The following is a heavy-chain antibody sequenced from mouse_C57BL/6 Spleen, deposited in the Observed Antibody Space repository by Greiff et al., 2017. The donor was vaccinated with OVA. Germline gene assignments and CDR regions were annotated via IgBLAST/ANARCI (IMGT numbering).Heavy chain of an antibody. CDR3: ARPELALGGYYAMDY. CDR1: GYTFTDYY. J-gene: IGHJ4*01. CDR2: INPNNGGT. V-gene: IGHV1-26*01. Sequence: VQLQQSGPELVKPGASVKISCKASGYTFTDYYMNWVKQSHGKSLEWIGDINPNNGGTSYNQKFKGKATLTVDKSSSTAYMELRSLTSEDSAVYYCARPELALGGYYAMDYWGQGTSVTVSS. D-gene: IGHD4-1*01.